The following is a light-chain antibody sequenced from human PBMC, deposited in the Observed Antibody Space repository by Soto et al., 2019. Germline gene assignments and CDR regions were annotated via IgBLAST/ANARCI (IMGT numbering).Light chain of an antibody. Sequence: EIVLTQSPATLSVSPGETVTLSCRASQSVSSSLAWYQHQPGRSPRLLIYGASTRATGIPARFSGSGSGTEFTLTISRLQSEDFAVYHCQQYNNWPPLTFGGGTKVEIK. CDR1: QSVSSS. CDR3: QQYNNWPPLT. V-gene: IGKV3-15*01. CDR2: GAS. J-gene: IGKJ4*01.